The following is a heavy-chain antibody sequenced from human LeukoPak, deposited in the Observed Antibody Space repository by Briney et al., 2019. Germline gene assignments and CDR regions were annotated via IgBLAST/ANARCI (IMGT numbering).Heavy chain of an antibody. CDR1: GGSISSSSYY. D-gene: IGHD1-26*01. CDR2: IYYSGST. J-gene: IGHJ5*02. CDR3: ARGAWELLVGWFDP. Sequence: PSETLSLTCTVSGGSISSSSYYWGWIRQPPGKGLEWIGSIYYSGSTYYNPSLKSRVTISVDTSKNQFSLKLSSVTAADTAVYYCARGAWELLVGWFDPWGQGTLVTVSS. V-gene: IGHV4-39*07.